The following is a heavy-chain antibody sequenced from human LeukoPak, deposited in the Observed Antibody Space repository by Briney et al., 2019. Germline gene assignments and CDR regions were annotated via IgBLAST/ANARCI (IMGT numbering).Heavy chain of an antibody. D-gene: IGHD4-11*01. CDR2: ISSSSSYI. CDR1: GFTFSSYS. V-gene: IGHV3-21*01. J-gene: IGHJ4*02. Sequence: GGSLRLSCAASGFTFSSYSMNWVRQAPGKGLEWVSSISSSSSYIYYADSVKGRFTISRDNAKNSLYQQMNSLRAEDTAVYYCARDPTVTTNGDYWGQGTLVTVSS. CDR3: ARDPTVTTNGDY.